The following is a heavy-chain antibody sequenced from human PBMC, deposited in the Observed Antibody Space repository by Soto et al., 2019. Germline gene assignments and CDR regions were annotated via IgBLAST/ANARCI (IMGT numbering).Heavy chain of an antibody. Sequence: GGSLRLSCAASGFTFSNAWMSWVRQAPGKGLEWVGRIKSKTDGGTTDYAAPVKGRFTISRDDSKNTLYLQMNSLKTEDTAVYYCTTGDYYGSGYYYYMDVWAQGTTVTVSS. V-gene: IGHV3-15*01. D-gene: IGHD3-10*01. CDR1: GFTFSNAW. CDR2: IKSKTDGGTT. CDR3: TTGDYYGSGYYYYMDV. J-gene: IGHJ6*03.